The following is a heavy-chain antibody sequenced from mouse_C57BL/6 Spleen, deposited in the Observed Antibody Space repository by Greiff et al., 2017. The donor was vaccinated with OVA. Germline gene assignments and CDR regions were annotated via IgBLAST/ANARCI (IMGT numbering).Heavy chain of an antibody. CDR1: GFTFSSYA. CDR2: ISDGGSYT. CDR3: ARERRDAMDY. Sequence: DVHLVESGGGLVKPGGSLKLSCAASGFTFSSYAMSWVRQTPEKRLEWVATISDGGSYTYYPDNVKGRFTISRDNAKNNLYLQMSHLKSEDTAMYYCARERRDAMDYWGQGTSVTVSS. V-gene: IGHV5-4*01. J-gene: IGHJ4*01.